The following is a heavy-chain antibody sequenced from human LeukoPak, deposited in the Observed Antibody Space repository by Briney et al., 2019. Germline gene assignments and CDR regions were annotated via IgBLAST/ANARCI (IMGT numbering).Heavy chain of an antibody. D-gene: IGHD3-9*01. Sequence: SETLSLTCAVSGGSISSYYWSWIRQPAGKGLEWIGRIYTSGSTNYNPSLKSRVTMSVDTSKNQFSLKLSSVTAADTAVYYCARDLWYYDILTGYSGFDPWGQGTLVTVSS. V-gene: IGHV4-4*07. J-gene: IGHJ5*02. CDR1: GGSISSYY. CDR2: IYTSGST. CDR3: ARDLWYYDILTGYSGFDP.